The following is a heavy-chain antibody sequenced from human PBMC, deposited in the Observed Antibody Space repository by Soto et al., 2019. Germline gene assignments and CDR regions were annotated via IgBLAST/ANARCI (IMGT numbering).Heavy chain of an antibody. Sequence: QVQLVESGGGVVQPGRSLRLSCAASGFTFSSYGMHWVRQAPGKGLEWVAVIWYDGSNKYYADSVKGRFTISRDNSKNTLYLQMNSLRAEHTAVYYCARDSFIAARLKGVDYYYGMDVWGQGTTVTVSS. J-gene: IGHJ6*02. CDR3: ARDSFIAARLKGVDYYYGMDV. V-gene: IGHV3-33*01. CDR1: GFTFSSYG. CDR2: IWYDGSNK. D-gene: IGHD6-6*01.